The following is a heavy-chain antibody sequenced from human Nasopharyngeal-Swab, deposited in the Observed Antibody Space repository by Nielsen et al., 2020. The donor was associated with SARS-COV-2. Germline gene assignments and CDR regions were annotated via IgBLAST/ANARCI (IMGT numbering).Heavy chain of an antibody. D-gene: IGHD7-27*01. CDR3: AMPTLGRIDAFDI. J-gene: IGHJ3*02. V-gene: IGHV1-69*13. CDR2: IIPILGTT. CDR1: GGTFSSYA. Sequence: SVKVSCKASGGTFSSYAISWVRQAPGQGLEWMGGIIPILGTTDYAQKFQGRVTITADESTSTAYMELRSLRSEDTAMYYCAMPTLGRIDAFDIWGQGTMVTVSS.